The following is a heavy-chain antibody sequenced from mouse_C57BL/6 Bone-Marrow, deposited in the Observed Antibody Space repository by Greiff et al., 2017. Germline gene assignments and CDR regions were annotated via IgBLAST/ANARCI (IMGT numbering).Heavy chain of an antibody. Sequence: EVKVVESGAELVRPGASVKLSCTASGFNIKDDYMHWVKQRPEQGLEWIGWIDPENGDTEYASKFQGKATITADTSSNTAYLQLSSLTSEDTAVYYCALWLRRGYYFDYWGQGTTLTVSS. D-gene: IGHD2-2*01. V-gene: IGHV14-4*01. CDR2: IDPENGDT. CDR3: ALWLRRGYYFDY. J-gene: IGHJ2*01. CDR1: GFNIKDDY.